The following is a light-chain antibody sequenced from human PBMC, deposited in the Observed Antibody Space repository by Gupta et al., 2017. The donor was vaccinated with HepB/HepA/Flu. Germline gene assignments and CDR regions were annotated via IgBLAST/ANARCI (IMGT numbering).Light chain of an antibody. CDR1: GSNIGAGYD. V-gene: IGLV1-40*01. CDR3: QSYDSSLSGPSYV. J-gene: IGLJ1*01. CDR2: GNS. Sequence: QSVLTQPPSVSGAPGQRVTISCTGSGSNIGAGYDVHWYQQLPGPAPKLLIYGNSNRPSGVPDRFSGSKSGTSASLAITGLQAEDEADYYCQSYDSSLSGPSYVFGTGTKVTVL.